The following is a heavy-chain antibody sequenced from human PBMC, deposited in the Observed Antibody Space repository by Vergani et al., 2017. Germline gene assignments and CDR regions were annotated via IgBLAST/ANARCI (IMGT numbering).Heavy chain of an antibody. CDR1: GFTFSSYA. D-gene: IGHD2-2*01. CDR2: ISYDGSNK. J-gene: IGHJ4*02. CDR3: ARDWGPWDIVVVGNY. V-gene: IGHV3-30-3*01. Sequence: VQLVESGGGVVQPGRSLRLSCAASGFTFSSYAMHWARQAPGKGLEWVAVISYDGSNKYYADSVKGRFTISRDNSKNTLYLQMNSLRAEDTAVYYCARDWGPWDIVVVGNYWGQGTLVTVSS.